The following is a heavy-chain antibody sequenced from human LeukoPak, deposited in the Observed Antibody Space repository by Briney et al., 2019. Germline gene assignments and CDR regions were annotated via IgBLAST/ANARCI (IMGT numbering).Heavy chain of an antibody. CDR1: GXSITSYY. CDR2: IYYSGST. J-gene: IGHJ3*02. CDR3: ARLPGFRDAFDI. V-gene: IGHV4-59*08. Sequence: SETLSLTCTVSGXSITSYYWSWIRQPPGKGLEWIGYIYYSGSTNYNPSLKSRVTISVDTSKNQFSLKLSSVTAADTAVYYCARLPGFRDAFDIWGQGTMVTVSS.